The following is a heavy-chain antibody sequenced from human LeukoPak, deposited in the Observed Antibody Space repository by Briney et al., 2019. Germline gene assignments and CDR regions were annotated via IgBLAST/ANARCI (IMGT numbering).Heavy chain of an antibody. D-gene: IGHD2-21*01. V-gene: IGHV4-31*03. CDR2: IYYSGST. J-gene: IGHJ4*02. CDR3: ARRAPRGGLLDY. CDR1: GGSISSGGYY. Sequence: SSQTLSLTCTVSGGSISSGGYYWSWIRQHPGKGLEWIGYIYYSGSTYYNPSLKSRVTISVDTSKNQFSLKLSSVTAADTAVYYCARRAPRGGLLDYWGQGTLVTVSS.